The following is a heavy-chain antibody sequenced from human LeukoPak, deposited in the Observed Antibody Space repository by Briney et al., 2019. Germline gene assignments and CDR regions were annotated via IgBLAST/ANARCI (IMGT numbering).Heavy chain of an antibody. J-gene: IGHJ4*02. CDR2: IRFSGGNT. D-gene: IGHD1-26*01. Sequence: GGSLRLSCVASGFTFSSYAMSWVRQAPGKGLEWVSAIRFSGGNTYYADSVKGRFTTSRDNSKNTLYLQMNSLRAEDTAVYYCARDKIVGATYFDYWGQGTLVTVSS. V-gene: IGHV3-23*01. CDR3: ARDKIVGATYFDY. CDR1: GFTFSSYA.